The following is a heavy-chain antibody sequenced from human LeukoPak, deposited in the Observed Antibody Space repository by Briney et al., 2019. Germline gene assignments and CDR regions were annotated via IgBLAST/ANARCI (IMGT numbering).Heavy chain of an antibody. J-gene: IGHJ3*01. CDR2: INPNSGGA. V-gene: IGHV1-2*02. D-gene: IGHD4-17*01. CDR1: GYPFTGYY. CDR3: ARDSGGDYVRADAFDV. Sequence: ASVKVSCKASGYPFTGYYIHWVQQAPGQGLEWMGWINPNSGGANYAQNFQGSVHMTRDTSISTAYMELSRLRSDDTAVYYCARDSGGDYVRADAFDVWGQGTMVTVSS.